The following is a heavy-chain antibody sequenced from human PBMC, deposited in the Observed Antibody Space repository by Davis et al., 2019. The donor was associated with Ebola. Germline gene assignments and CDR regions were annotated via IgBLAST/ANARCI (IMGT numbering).Heavy chain of an antibody. CDR2: INPSGGST. V-gene: IGHV1-46*01. D-gene: IGHD1-26*01. CDR1: GYTFTSYY. Sequence: ASSVKVSCKASGYTFTSYYMHWVRHATGQGLEWMGIINPSGGSTSYAQKFQGKVTMIRDTSTSTVYMELSNLRSEDTAVYYRNSGSYAGGEDYWGQGTLVTVSS. J-gene: IGHJ4*02. CDR3: NSGSYAGGEDY.